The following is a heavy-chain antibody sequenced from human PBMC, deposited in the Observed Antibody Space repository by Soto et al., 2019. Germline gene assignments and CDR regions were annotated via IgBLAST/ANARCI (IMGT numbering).Heavy chain of an antibody. CDR1: GYSLNTYY. Sequence: QVQLVQSRAEVRKPGASVKVSCRASGYSLNTYYIHWVRQVPGQGLEWMGMINPAGGYATYAQEFLGRVIMSSDTSTSTVYMEVSSLRSEDTALYYCARGGHVMVVVAPNDYWGQGTLVTVSS. CDR3: ARGGHVMVVVAPNDY. J-gene: IGHJ4*02. V-gene: IGHV1-46*02. D-gene: IGHD2-21*01. CDR2: INPAGGYA.